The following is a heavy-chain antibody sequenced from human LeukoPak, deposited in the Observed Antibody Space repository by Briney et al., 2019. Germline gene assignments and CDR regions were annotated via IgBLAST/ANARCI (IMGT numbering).Heavy chain of an antibody. CDR3: ARRRRYYGSGSYYNSWFDP. D-gene: IGHD3-10*01. CDR2: MNPNSGNT. Sequence: ASVKVSCKASGGTFSSYAINWVRQATGQGLEWMGWMNPNSGNTGYAQKFQGRVTMTRNTSISTAYMELSSLRSEDTAVYYCARRRRYYGSGSYYNSWFDPWGQGTLVTVSS. V-gene: IGHV1-8*02. CDR1: GGTFSSYA. J-gene: IGHJ5*02.